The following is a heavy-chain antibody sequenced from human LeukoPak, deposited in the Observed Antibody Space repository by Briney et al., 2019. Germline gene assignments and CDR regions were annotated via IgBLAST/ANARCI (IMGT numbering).Heavy chain of an antibody. J-gene: IGHJ6*03. Sequence: SQTLSLTCAISGDSVSTNSGSWTWIRQSPSRGLGWLGRTYYRSKWYTHYAESVKGRIIINADTSQNQFSLQLNSVTPEDTAVYYCARGGYFDSSGYPNYYSYYYMDAWGKGTTVTVSS. CDR2: TYYRSKWYT. CDR1: GDSVSTNSGS. D-gene: IGHD3-22*01. V-gene: IGHV6-1*01. CDR3: ARGGYFDSSGYPNYYSYYYMDA.